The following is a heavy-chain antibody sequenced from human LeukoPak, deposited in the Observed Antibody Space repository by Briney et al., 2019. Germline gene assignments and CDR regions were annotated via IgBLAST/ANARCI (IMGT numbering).Heavy chain of an antibody. V-gene: IGHV3-48*03. Sequence: GGSLRLSCAASGFTFSSYEMNWVRQAPGKGLEWVSYISSSGSTIYYADSVKGRFTISRDNAKNSLYLQRNSLRAEDTAVYYCAREDGDGYDSSGSFDYWGQGTLVTVSS. CDR3: AREDGDGYDSSGSFDY. CDR1: GFTFSSYE. J-gene: IGHJ4*02. D-gene: IGHD3-22*01. CDR2: ISSSGSTI.